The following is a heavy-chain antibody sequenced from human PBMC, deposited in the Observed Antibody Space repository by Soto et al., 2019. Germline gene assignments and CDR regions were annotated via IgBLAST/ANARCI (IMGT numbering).Heavy chain of an antibody. CDR3: ARSAPSSNGYLPLDY. Sequence: QVQLVQSGAEVKKPGASVKVSCKASGYTFTSYGISWVRQAPGQGFEWMGWISAYNGNTNYAQKLQGRATMTSDTSTSTAYLELRSLRSDDTAVYYCARSAPSSNGYLPLDYWGQGTLVTVSS. CDR2: ISAYNGNT. CDR1: GYTFTSYG. V-gene: IGHV1-18*01. J-gene: IGHJ4*02. D-gene: IGHD5-18*01.